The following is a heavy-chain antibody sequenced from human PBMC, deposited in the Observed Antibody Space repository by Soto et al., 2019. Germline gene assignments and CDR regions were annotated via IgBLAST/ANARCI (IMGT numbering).Heavy chain of an antibody. CDR3: ARVWDSSGSYSLDY. D-gene: IGHD1-26*01. V-gene: IGHV3-21*01. CDR1: GFTFSSYS. CDR2: ISSSSSYI. Sequence: GESLKISCAASGFTFSSYSMNWVRQAPGKGLEWVSSISSSSSYIYYADSVKGRFTISRDNAKNSLYLQMNSLRAEDTAVYYCARVWDSSGSYSLDYWGQGTLVTVSS. J-gene: IGHJ4*02.